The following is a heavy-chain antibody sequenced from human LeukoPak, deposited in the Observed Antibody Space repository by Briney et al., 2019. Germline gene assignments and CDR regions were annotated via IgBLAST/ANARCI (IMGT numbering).Heavy chain of an antibody. V-gene: IGHV3-30*02. CDR2: IWYDGNKK. Sequence: GGSLRLSCAASGFTFSNYGMHWVRQARGKGLEGVAFIWYDGNKKYNADSVKGRFTISRDSSKKTLYLQMNSLRAEDTAVYYCAKDPLLYGSGSYYFDYWGQGTLVTVSS. CDR1: GFTFSNYG. D-gene: IGHD3-10*01. CDR3: AKDPLLYGSGSYYFDY. J-gene: IGHJ4*02.